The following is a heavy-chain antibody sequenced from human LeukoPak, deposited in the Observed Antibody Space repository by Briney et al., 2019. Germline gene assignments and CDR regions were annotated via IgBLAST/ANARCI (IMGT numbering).Heavy chain of an antibody. CDR3: ARDSRGELPIDY. J-gene: IGHJ4*02. CDR1: GFTFSSYA. D-gene: IGHD1-26*01. Sequence: GRSLRLSCAASGFTFSSYAMHWVRQAPGKGLEWVAVISYDGSNKYYADSVKGRFTISRDNSKNTLYLQMNSLRAEDTAVYYCARDSRGELPIDYWGQGTLVTASS. CDR2: ISYDGSNK. V-gene: IGHV3-30-3*01.